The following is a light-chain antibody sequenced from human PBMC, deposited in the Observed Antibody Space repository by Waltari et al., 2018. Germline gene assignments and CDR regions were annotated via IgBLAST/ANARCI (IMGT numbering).Light chain of an antibody. CDR3: SSYTRRTTYV. J-gene: IGLJ1*01. CDR1: SSDIAGSNS. V-gene: IGLV2-14*03. CDR2: DVS. Sequence: QSALTQPASVSGSPGQSITISCTGTSSDIAGSNSLPWYQQHPGKAPKLLIYDVSHRPSGVSNRFSGSKSDNTASLTISGLQAEDEADYYCSSYTRRTTYVFGTGTKVTVL.